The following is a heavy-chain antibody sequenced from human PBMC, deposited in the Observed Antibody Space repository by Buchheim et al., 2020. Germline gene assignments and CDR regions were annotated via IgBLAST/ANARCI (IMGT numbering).Heavy chain of an antibody. CDR1: GFTFANYW. Sequence: EVQLVESGGGLVQPGGSLRLSCAASGFTFANYWMYWVRQAPGKGLFWVSRINIYGSTTQYVDSVKGRFTISRDNAKNTFYLQINSLRAEDTAVYYCARGMGSGWNDYWGQGTL. J-gene: IGHJ4*02. CDR3: ARGMGSGWNDY. D-gene: IGHD6-19*01. CDR2: INIYGSTT. V-gene: IGHV3-74*03.